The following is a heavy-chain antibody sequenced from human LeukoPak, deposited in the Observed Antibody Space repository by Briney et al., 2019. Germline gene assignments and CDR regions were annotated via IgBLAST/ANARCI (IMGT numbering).Heavy chain of an antibody. CDR1: GYTLTELS. CDR3: ATVRYYYDSSGYLQDY. D-gene: IGHD3-22*01. V-gene: IGHV1-24*01. J-gene: IGHJ4*02. CDR2: FDPEDGET. Sequence: ASVKVSCKVSGYTLTELSMHWVRQAPGKGLEWMGGFDPEDGETIYAQKFQGRVTMTEDTSIDTAYMELSSLRSEDTAVYYCATVRYYYDSSGYLQDYWGQGTLVTVSS.